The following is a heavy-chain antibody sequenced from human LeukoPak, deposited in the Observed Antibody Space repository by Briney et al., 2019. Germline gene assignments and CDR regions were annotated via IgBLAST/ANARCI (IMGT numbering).Heavy chain of an antibody. CDR3: TRGIWSSHNKDYYFDY. D-gene: IGHD2-2*01. Sequence: ASVKVSCKASGYTFTNYAMNWVRQAPGQRLEWMGWINAGNGNTKSSQRFQDRVTITRDTSASTAYMELNSLRSEDTAVYYCTRGIWSSHNKDYYFDYWGQGSLVTVYS. V-gene: IGHV1-3*01. CDR1: GYTFTNYA. J-gene: IGHJ4*02. CDR2: INAGNGNT.